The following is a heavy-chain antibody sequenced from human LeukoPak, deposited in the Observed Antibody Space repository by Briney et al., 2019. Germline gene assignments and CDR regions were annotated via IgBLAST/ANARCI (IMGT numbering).Heavy chain of an antibody. D-gene: IGHD3-16*01. J-gene: IGHJ4*02. CDR2: ISSSGSTI. CDR1: GFTFSDYY. CDR3: ARGDLRLGDLPPFDY. Sequence: GGSLRLSCAAPGFTFSDYYMSWIRQAPGKGLEWVSYISSSGSTIYYADSVKGRFTISRDNAKNSLYLQMNSLRAEDTAVYYCARGDLRLGDLPPFDYWGQGTLVTVSS. V-gene: IGHV3-11*04.